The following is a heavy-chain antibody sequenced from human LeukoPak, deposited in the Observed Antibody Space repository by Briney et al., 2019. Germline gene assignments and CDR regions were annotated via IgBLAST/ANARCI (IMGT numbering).Heavy chain of an antibody. Sequence: PSETLSLTCSVSGGSMSGYYWSWIRQPPGKGLEWIGYIFYSGGTNYNPSLKSRVTISVDTSKSHFSLKLNSVTTADTAMYYCASDSSGYSYWGQGTLVTVSS. CDR2: IFYSGGT. CDR3: ASDSSGYSY. D-gene: IGHD3-22*01. J-gene: IGHJ4*02. CDR1: GGSMSGYY. V-gene: IGHV4-59*13.